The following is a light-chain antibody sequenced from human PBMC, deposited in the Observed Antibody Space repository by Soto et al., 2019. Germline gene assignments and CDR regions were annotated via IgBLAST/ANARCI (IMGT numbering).Light chain of an antibody. CDR1: KLGDKY. CDR3: QAWDSSTDVL. V-gene: IGLV3-1*01. J-gene: IGLJ2*01. Sequence: SSELTQPPSVSVSPGQTASITCSGDKLGDKYACWYQQKPGQSPVLVIYQDSKRPSGIPERFSGSNSGNTATLTISGTQAMDEADYYCQAWDSSTDVLFGGGTKVTVL. CDR2: QDS.